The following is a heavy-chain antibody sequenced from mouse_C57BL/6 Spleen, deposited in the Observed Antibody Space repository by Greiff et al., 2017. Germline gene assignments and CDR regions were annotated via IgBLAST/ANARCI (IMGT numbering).Heavy chain of an antibody. CDR2: IDPETGGT. CDR3: TRIYYGNYDWYFDV. Sequence: VQLQQSGAELVRPGASVTLSCKASGYTFTDYEMHWVKQTPVHGLEWIGAIDPETGGTAYNQKFKGKAILTADKSSSTAYMELRSLTSEDSAVYYCTRIYYGNYDWYFDVWGTGTTVTVSS. D-gene: IGHD2-1*01. V-gene: IGHV1-15*01. J-gene: IGHJ1*03. CDR1: GYTFTDYE.